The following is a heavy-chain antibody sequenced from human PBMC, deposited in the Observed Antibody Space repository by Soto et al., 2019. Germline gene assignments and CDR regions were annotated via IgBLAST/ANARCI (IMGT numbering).Heavy chain of an antibody. D-gene: IGHD5-18*01. CDR3: ARDPAGSTILDTAMVIGDYYYGMDV. CDR2: INPNSGGT. CDR1: GYTFTGYY. J-gene: IGHJ6*02. V-gene: IGHV1-2*04. Sequence: ASVKVSCKASGYTFTGYYMHWVRQAPGQGLEWMGWINPNSGGTNYAQKFQGWVTMTRDTSISTAYMELSRLRSDDTAVYYCARDPAGSTILDTAMVIGDYYYGMDVWGQGTTVSVSS.